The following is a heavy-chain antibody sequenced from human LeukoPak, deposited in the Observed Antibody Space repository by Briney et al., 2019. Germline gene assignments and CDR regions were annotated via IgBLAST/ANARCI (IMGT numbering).Heavy chain of an antibody. CDR3: ARSLRGGEYYDILTGYPDMAFDY. CDR2: INPSGGST. D-gene: IGHD3-9*01. Sequence: ASVKVSCKASGYTFTSYYMHWVRQAPGQGLEWMGIINPSGGSTSYAQRFQGRVTMTRDTSTSTVYMELSSLRSEDTAVYYCARSLRGGEYYDILTGYPDMAFDYWGQGTLVTVSS. CDR1: GYTFTSYY. V-gene: IGHV1-46*01. J-gene: IGHJ4*02.